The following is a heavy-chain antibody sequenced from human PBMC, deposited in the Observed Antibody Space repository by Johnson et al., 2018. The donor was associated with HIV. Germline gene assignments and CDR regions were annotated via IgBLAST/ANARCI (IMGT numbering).Heavy chain of an antibody. V-gene: IGHV3-7*03. CDR2: IKQDGSEK. Sequence: EVQLVESGGGLVQPGGSLRLSCAASGFTFSSYWMSWVRQAPGKGLEWVANIKQDGSEKYYVDSVKGRFTISRDNAKNSLYLQMNSLRAEDTALYYCAKATELEDAFDIWGQGTMVTVSS. D-gene: IGHD1-26*01. CDR1: GFTFSSYW. J-gene: IGHJ3*02. CDR3: AKATELEDAFDI.